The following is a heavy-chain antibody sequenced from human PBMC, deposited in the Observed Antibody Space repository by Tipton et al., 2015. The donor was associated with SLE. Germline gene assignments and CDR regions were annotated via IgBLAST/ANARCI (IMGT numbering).Heavy chain of an antibody. CDR1: EYTFTRYG. CDR2: ISSYNGDT. J-gene: IGHJ5*02. CDR3: ARVSRWAGWFDP. Sequence: QLVQSGAEVKKPGASVRVSCKASEYTFTRYGIGWVRQAPGQGLEWMGWISSYNGDTNYAQKFQGRVTMTTDTYSSTAYMEMRILRSDDTAVYYCARVSRWAGWFDPWGQGTLVTVSS. D-gene: IGHD3-10*01. V-gene: IGHV1-18*01.